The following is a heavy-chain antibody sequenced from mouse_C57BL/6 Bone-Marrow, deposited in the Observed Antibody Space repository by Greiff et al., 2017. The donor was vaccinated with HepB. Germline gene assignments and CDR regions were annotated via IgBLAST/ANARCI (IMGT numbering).Heavy chain of an antibody. Sequence: QVQLKQPGAELVRPGSSVKLSCKASGYTFTSYWMDWVKQRPGQGLEWIGNIYPSDSETHYNQKFKDKATLTVDKSSSTAYMQLSSLTSEDSAVYYCFYEDYAMDYWGQGTSVTVSS. V-gene: IGHV1-61*01. D-gene: IGHD1-1*01. J-gene: IGHJ4*01. CDR2: IYPSDSET. CDR3: FYEDYAMDY. CDR1: GYTFTSYW.